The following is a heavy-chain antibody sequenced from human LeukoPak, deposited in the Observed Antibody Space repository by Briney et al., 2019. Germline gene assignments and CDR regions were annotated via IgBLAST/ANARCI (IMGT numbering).Heavy chain of an antibody. D-gene: IGHD5-24*01. CDR1: GVASCSDA. CDR3: AKRPLGLQLNY. CDR2: ICVSGGSK. Sequence: GGCPRLSSAVSGVASCSDAIGWVCEAPGRGQWCVSGICVSGGSKYYADTVKGRFTISRDNPKNTLYLQMNSLRAEDTAVYYCAKRPLGLQLNYWGQGTLVTVSS. V-gene: IGHV3-23*01. J-gene: IGHJ4*02.